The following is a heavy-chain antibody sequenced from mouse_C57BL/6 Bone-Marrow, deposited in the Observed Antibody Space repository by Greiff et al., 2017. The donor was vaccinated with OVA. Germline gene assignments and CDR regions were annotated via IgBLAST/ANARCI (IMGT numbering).Heavy chain of an antibody. Sequence: EVKLMESGAELVRPVSSVKMSCKTSGYTFTSYGINWVKQRPGQGLEWIGYIYIGNGSTEYNEKFKGKATLTSDTSSSTAYMQISSLTSEDSAIYCCARDETGRGDYWGQGTSVTVSA. CDR3: ARDETGRGDY. J-gene: IGHJ4*01. CDR2: IYIGNGST. D-gene: IGHD4-1*01. CDR1: GYTFTSYG. V-gene: IGHV1-58*01.